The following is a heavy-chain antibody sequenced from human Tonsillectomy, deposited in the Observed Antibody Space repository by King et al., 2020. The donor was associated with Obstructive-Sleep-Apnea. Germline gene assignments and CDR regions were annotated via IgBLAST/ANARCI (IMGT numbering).Heavy chain of an antibody. D-gene: IGHD3-22*01. CDR1: GFTFNTYS. Sequence: DVQLVESGGGLVQPGGSLRLSCAASGFTFNTYSMNWVRQAPGKGLEWVSYIDSRFERIYYADSLKGRFTISRDNARNSLYLHMNYLMAEDTAVYYCAREDYYDNSGSERGVYWGQGTPVTVSS. J-gene: IGHJ4*02. CDR2: IDSRFERI. CDR3: AREDYYDNSGSERGVY. V-gene: IGHV3-48*04.